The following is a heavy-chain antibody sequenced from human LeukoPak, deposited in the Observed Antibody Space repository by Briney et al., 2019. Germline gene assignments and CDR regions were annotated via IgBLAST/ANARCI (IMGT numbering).Heavy chain of an antibody. CDR2: INPNSGGT. CDR3: ASLVTVPESKAVAVDY. D-gene: IGHD6-19*01. Sequence: GASVTVSCKASGYTFTGYYMHWVRQAPGQGLEWMGWINPNSGGTNYAQKFQGRVTMTRDTSISTAYMELSRLRSDDTAVYYCASLVTVPESKAVAVDYWGQGTLVTVSS. J-gene: IGHJ4*02. V-gene: IGHV1-2*02. CDR1: GYTFTGYY.